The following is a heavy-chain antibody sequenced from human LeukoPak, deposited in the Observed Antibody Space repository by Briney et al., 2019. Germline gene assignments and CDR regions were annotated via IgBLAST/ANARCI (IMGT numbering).Heavy chain of an antibody. CDR1: GGSISSYY. D-gene: IGHD2-8*02. J-gene: IGHJ1*01. CDR2: IYYSGST. V-gene: IGHV4-59*01. Sequence: SETLSLTCTVSGGSISSYYWSWIRQPPGKGLEWIGYIYYSGSTNYNPSLRSRVTISVDTSKNQFSLKLSSVTAADTAVYYCATTTGAYNTRYFQHWGQGTLVTVPS. CDR3: ATTTGAYNTRYFQH.